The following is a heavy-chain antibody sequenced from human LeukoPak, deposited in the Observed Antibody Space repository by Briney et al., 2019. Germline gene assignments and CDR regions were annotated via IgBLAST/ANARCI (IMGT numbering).Heavy chain of an antibody. CDR1: GGSISSSSYY. CDR2: IYYSGST. CDR3: ARESSWYPFDY. Sequence: PSETLSLTCTVSGGSISSSSYYWGWIRQPPGKGLEWIGSIYYSGSTYYNPSLKSRVTISVDTSKNQFSLKLSSVTAADTAVYYCARESSWYPFDYWGQGTLVTVSS. J-gene: IGHJ4*02. V-gene: IGHV4-39*07. D-gene: IGHD6-13*01.